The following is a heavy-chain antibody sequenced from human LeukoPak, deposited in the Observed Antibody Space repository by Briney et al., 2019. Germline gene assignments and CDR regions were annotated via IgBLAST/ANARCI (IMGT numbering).Heavy chain of an antibody. V-gene: IGHV1-2*06. Sequence: ASVKVSCKASGYTFTGYYMHWVRQAPGQGLEWMGRINPNSGGTNYAQKFQGRVTMTRDTSISTAYMEPSRLRSDDTAVYYCARAGYSSSWYYFDYWGQGTLVTVSS. J-gene: IGHJ4*02. D-gene: IGHD6-13*01. CDR1: GYTFTGYY. CDR2: INPNSGGT. CDR3: ARAGYSSSWYYFDY.